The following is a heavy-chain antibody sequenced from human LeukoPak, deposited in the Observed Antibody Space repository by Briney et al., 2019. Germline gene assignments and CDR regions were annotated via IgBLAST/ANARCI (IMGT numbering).Heavy chain of an antibody. Sequence: SDTLSLTCTVSSYTVSSIYWWGWIRQPPGKGLEWIGYIYYSGSTNYNPSLKSRVTISVDTSKNQFSLKLSSVTAADTAVYYCARHRDGGPHFDYWGQGTLVTVSS. V-gene: IGHV4-59*08. J-gene: IGHJ4*02. CDR2: IYYSGST. CDR1: SYTVSSIYW. D-gene: IGHD4-23*01. CDR3: ARHRDGGPHFDY.